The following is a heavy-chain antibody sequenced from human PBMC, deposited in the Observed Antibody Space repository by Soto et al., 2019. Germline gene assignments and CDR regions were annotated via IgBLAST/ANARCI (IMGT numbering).Heavy chain of an antibody. D-gene: IGHD5-12*01. CDR3: ARGGGYGNYYYYGMDV. Sequence: ASVKVSCKASGYTFTSYYMHWVRQAPGQGLEWMGIINPSGGSTSYAQKFQGRVTMTRDTSTSTVYMELSSLRSEDTVVYYCARGGGYGNYYYYGMDVWGQGTTVTVSS. J-gene: IGHJ6*02. CDR2: INPSGGST. V-gene: IGHV1-46*01. CDR1: GYTFTSYY.